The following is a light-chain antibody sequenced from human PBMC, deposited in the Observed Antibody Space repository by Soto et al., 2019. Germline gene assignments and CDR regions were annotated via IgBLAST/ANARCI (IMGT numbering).Light chain of an antibody. CDR1: QGIINN. J-gene: IGKJ1*01. Sequence: DIQMTQSPSSLSASVGDRVTITCRTSQGIINNLAWYQQKPGKVPKLLIYAASTLQSGVPSRFSGSGSGTDFTLTISSLQPEDVATYYCQKYNRAPQTFGPGTKVEI. CDR2: AAS. V-gene: IGKV1-27*01. CDR3: QKYNRAPQT.